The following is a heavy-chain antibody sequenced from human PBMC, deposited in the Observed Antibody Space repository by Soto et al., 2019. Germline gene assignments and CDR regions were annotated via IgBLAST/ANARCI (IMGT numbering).Heavy chain of an antibody. D-gene: IGHD3-10*01. Sequence: QVQLVESGGGVVQPGRSLRLSCAASGFTFSSYGMHWVRQAPGKGLEWVAVISYDGSNKYYADSVKGRFTISRDNSKNTLYLQMNSLRAEDTAVYYCAKDRGPLRNWGQGTLVTVSS. CDR2: ISYDGSNK. J-gene: IGHJ4*02. CDR3: AKDRGPLRN. CDR1: GFTFSSYG. V-gene: IGHV3-30*18.